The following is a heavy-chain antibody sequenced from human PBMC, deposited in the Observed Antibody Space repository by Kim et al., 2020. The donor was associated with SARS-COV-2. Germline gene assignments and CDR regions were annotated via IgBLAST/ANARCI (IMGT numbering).Heavy chain of an antibody. V-gene: IGHV3-53*04. CDR2: IYSGGST. Sequence: GGSLRLSCAASGFTVSSNYMSWVRQAPGKGLEWVSVIYSGGSTYYADSVKGRFTISRHNSKNTLYLQMNSLRAEDTAVYYCARELSSSFEFAGGMDVWGQGTTVTVSS. CDR3: ARELSSSFEFAGGMDV. CDR1: GFTVSSNY. J-gene: IGHJ6*02. D-gene: IGHD6-6*01.